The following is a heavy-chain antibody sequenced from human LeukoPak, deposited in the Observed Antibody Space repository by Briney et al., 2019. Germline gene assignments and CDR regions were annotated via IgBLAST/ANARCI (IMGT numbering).Heavy chain of an antibody. Sequence: GGSLRLSCAASGFTFSSYWMSWVRQAPGKGLEWVANIKQDGSEKYYVHSVKGRFTISRDNAKNSLYLQMNSLRAEDMAVYYCARHPLSSGWYGEFYFDYWGQGTLVTVSS. CDR1: GFTFSSYW. J-gene: IGHJ4*02. CDR3: ARHPLSSGWYGEFYFDY. CDR2: IKQDGSEK. D-gene: IGHD6-19*01. V-gene: IGHV3-7*01.